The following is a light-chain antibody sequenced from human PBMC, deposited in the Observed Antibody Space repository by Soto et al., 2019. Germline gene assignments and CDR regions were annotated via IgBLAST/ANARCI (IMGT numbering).Light chain of an antibody. V-gene: IGLV2-14*01. CDR3: SSYTSNRTLV. J-gene: IGLJ3*02. CDR1: SSDVGAYNY. CDR2: EVS. Sequence: QSALTQPASVSGSPGQSITISCTGTSSDVGAYNYVSWYQQHPDKAPKLMIFEVSDRPSGVSSRFSGSNSGNTASLTISGLQAEDEADYFCSSYTSNRTLVFGGGTKLTVL.